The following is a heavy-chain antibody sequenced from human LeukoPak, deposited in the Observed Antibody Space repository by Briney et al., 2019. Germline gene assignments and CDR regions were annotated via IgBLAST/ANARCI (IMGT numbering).Heavy chain of an antibody. J-gene: IGHJ6*02. V-gene: IGHV1-58*01. Sequence: SVKVSCKASGFTFTSSAVQWVRQARGQRLEWIGWIVVGSGNTNYAQKFQERVTITRHMSTSTAYMELSSLRSEDTAVYYCAAPVWFGDLSGMDVCGQGTTVTVSS. D-gene: IGHD3-10*01. CDR1: GFTFTSSA. CDR2: IVVGSGNT. CDR3: AAPVWFGDLSGMDV.